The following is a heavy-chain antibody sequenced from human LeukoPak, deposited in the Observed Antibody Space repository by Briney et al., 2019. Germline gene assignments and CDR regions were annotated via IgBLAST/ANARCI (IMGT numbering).Heavy chain of an antibody. D-gene: IGHD5-24*01. J-gene: IGHJ4*02. V-gene: IGHV1-69*06. CDR1: GYTFTSYA. Sequence: SVKVSCKASGYTFTSYAISWVRQAPGQGLEWMGGIIPIFGTANYAQKFQGRVTITADKSTSTAYMELSSLRSEDTAVYYCASRRDGYTYYFDYWGQGTLVTVSS. CDR3: ASRRDGYTYYFDY. CDR2: IIPIFGTA.